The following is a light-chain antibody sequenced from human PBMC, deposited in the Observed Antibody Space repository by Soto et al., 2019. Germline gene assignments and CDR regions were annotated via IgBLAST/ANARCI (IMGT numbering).Light chain of an antibody. CDR2: EGS. J-gene: IGLJ2*01. CDR1: SSDIVSYNL. V-gene: IGLV2-23*01. CDR3: CSYASSGVI. Sequence: QSALTQPASVSGSPGQSITISCTGTSSDIVSYNLVSWYQQYQGKAPKLMIYEGSKRPSGVSNRFSGSKSGNKASLTISGVQADDEADYYCCSYASSGVIFGGGTKVTVL.